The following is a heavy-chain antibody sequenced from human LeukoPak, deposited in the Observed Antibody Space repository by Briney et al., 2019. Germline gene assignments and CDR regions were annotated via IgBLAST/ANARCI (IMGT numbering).Heavy chain of an antibody. V-gene: IGHV4-39*01. D-gene: IGHD3-3*01. CDR1: GGSISSSSYY. Sequence: SETLSLTCTVSGGSISSSSYYWGWIRQPPGKGLEWIGSIYYSGSTYYNPSLKRRVTISVDTSKSKFSLKLSSVTAADTAVYYCARLNILEGIFDYWGQGTLVTVSS. CDR2: IYYSGST. CDR3: ARLNILEGIFDY. J-gene: IGHJ4*02.